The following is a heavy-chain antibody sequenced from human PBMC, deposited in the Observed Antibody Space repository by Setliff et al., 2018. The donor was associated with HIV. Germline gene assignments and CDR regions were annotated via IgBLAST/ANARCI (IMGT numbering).Heavy chain of an antibody. D-gene: IGHD6-25*01. CDR3: ARGYSSAFFHEFFHY. Sequence: PSETLSLTCSLSGDSMSTYYWSWIRQTAGKGLEWIGRIHNSGNTNYNPSFMSRVSMSVDTSKSQFSLKLRSVTAADTAVYFCARGYSSAFFHEFFHYWGQGTLVTVSS. CDR2: IHNSGNT. J-gene: IGHJ4*02. V-gene: IGHV4-4*07. CDR1: GDSMSTYY.